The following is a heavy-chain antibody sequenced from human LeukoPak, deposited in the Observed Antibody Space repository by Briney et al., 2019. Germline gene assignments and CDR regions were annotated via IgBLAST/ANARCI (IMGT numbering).Heavy chain of an antibody. Sequence: PGGSLRLSCAASGFSFSSYAMSWVRQAPGKGLEWVSSISVNGRTTYYADSVKGRFTISRDSSKNTLYLQMNSLRAEDTAVYYCASRSMDTPEGYMDVWGKGTTVTVSS. V-gene: IGHV3-23*01. CDR3: ASRSMDTPEGYMDV. CDR1: GFSFSSYA. CDR2: ISVNGRTT. J-gene: IGHJ6*03. D-gene: IGHD5-18*01.